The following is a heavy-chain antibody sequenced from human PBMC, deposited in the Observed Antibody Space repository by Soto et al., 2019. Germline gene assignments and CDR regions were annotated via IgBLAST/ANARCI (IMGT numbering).Heavy chain of an antibody. CDR3: ARDLGNWNYQGAFDI. V-gene: IGHV1-69*13. CDR1: GGTFSSYA. D-gene: IGHD1-7*01. J-gene: IGHJ3*02. Sequence: GASVKVSCKASGGTFSSYAISWVRQAPGQGLEWMGGIIPIFGTANYAQKCQGRVTITADESTSTAYMELSSLRSEDTAVYYCARDLGNWNYQGAFDIWGQGTMVTVSS. CDR2: IIPIFGTA.